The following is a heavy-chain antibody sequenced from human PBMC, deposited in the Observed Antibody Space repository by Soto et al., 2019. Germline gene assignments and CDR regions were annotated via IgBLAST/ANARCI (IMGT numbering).Heavy chain of an antibody. J-gene: IGHJ4*02. Sequence: EDQLVESGGGLVKPGGSLRLSCAASGFSFDTYNMNWVRQAPGKGLEWVSSISSGRPDIFYADSVRGRFTISRDDAKQSLFLQMNSLRADDTAVYYCARDHLGIAAGDFDLWGQGTLVTVSS. D-gene: IGHD6-19*01. CDR1: GFSFDTYN. CDR2: ISSGRPDI. CDR3: ARDHLGIAAGDFDL. V-gene: IGHV3-21*02.